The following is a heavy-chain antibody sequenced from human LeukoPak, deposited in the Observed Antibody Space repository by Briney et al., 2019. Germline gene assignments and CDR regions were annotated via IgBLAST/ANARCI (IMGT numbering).Heavy chain of an antibody. J-gene: IGHJ4*02. CDR2: ISSSGSTI. D-gene: IGHD2-15*01. Sequence: GGSLRLSCAASGFTFSSYEMNWVRQAPGKGLEWVSYISSSGSTIYYADSVKGRFTISRDNAKNSLYLQMNSLGAEDTAVYYCARPGYCSGGSCYSLWVDYWGQGTLVTVSS. CDR1: GFTFSSYE. CDR3: ARPGYCSGGSCYSLWVDY. V-gene: IGHV3-48*03.